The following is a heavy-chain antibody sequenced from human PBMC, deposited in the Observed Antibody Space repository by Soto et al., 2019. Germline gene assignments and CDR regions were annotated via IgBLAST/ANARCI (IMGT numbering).Heavy chain of an antibody. D-gene: IGHD2-15*01. CDR3: AKDLNRYCSGGSCYFDY. Sequence: GGSLRLSCAASGFTFSSYVMHWVRQAPGKGLEWVAVISYDGSNKYYADSVKGRFTISRDNSKNTLYLQMNSLRAEDTAVYYCAKDLNRYCSGGSCYFDYWGQGTLVSVSS. CDR1: GFTFSSYV. V-gene: IGHV3-30*18. J-gene: IGHJ4*02. CDR2: ISYDGSNK.